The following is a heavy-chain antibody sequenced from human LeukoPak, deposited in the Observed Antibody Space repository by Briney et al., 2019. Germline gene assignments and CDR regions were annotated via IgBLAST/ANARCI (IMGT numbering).Heavy chain of an antibody. CDR1: GGSISSSSYY. V-gene: IGHV4-39*07. D-gene: IGHD1-26*01. Sequence: PSETLSLTCTVSGGSISSSSYYWGWIRQPPGKGLEWIGSIYYSGSTYYNPSLKSRVTISVDTSKNQFSLKLSSVTAADTAVYYCARILVGVTDISWFDPWGQGTLVTVSS. J-gene: IGHJ5*02. CDR3: ARILVGVTDISWFDP. CDR2: IYYSGST.